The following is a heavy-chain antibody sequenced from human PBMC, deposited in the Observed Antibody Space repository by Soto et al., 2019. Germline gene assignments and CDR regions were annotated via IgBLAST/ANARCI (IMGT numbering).Heavy chain of an antibody. D-gene: IGHD3-22*01. CDR2: IYYSGST. Sequence: SETLSLTCTVSGGSISSGGYYWSWIRQHPGKGLEWIGYIYYSGSTYYNPSLKSRVTISVDTSKNQFSLKLSSVTAADTAVYYCARGPPKTYYYDSSGYYPDYWGQGTLVTVSS. CDR1: GGSISSGGYY. CDR3: ARGPPKTYYYDSSGYYPDY. V-gene: IGHV4-31*03. J-gene: IGHJ4*02.